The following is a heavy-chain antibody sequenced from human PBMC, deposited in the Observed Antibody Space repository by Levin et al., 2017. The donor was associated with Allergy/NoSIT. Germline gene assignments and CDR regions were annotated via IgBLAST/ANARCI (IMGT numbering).Heavy chain of an antibody. D-gene: IGHD3-10*01. V-gene: IGHV3-7*04. CDR1: GFTFSSYW. Sequence: GESLKISCAASGFTFSSYWMSWVRQAPGKGLEWVANIKQDGSEKYYVDSVKGRFTISRDNAKNSLYLQMNSLRAEDTAVYYCARVRFGTMVRGAVRSGYFDYWGQGTLVTVSS. CDR3: ARVRFGTMVRGAVRSGYFDY. CDR2: IKQDGSEK. J-gene: IGHJ4*02.